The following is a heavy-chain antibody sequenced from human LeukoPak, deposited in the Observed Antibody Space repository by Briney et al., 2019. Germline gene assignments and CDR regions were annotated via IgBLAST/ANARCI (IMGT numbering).Heavy chain of an antibody. CDR2: IYYSGSA. V-gene: IGHV4-59*01. Sequence: PSETLSLTCTVSGGSLSSYDWSWIRQPPGKGLEWIGYIYYSGSAKYNPSLKSRVTISVDTSKNQFSLKLSSVTAGDTAVYYCARAPGIAAAGTHFDFWGQGTLVTVSS. J-gene: IGHJ4*02. CDR1: GGSLSSYD. CDR3: ARAPGIAAAGTHFDF. D-gene: IGHD6-13*01.